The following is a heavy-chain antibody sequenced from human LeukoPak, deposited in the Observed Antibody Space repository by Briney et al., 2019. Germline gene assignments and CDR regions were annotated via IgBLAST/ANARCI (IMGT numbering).Heavy chain of an antibody. J-gene: IGHJ3*02. D-gene: IGHD1-26*01. CDR1: GGSISSSSYY. V-gene: IGHV4-39*01. Sequence: PSETLSLTCTVSGGSISSSSYYWGWIRQPPGKGLEWIGSIYYSGSTYYNPSLKSRVTISVDTSKNQFSLKLSSVTAADTAVYYCARVNSGSYGYIPSFDIWGQGTMVTVSS. CDR3: ARVNSGSYGYIPSFDI. CDR2: IYYSGST.